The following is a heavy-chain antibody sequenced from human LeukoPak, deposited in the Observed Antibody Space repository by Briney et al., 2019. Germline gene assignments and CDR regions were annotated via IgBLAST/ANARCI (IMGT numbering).Heavy chain of an antibody. J-gene: IGHJ4*02. CDR1: GFTFNTNG. CDR3: ARDAGSLRFLEWLLGVDY. D-gene: IGHD3-3*01. Sequence: GRSLRLSCAASGFTFNTNGMHWVRQAPGKGLEWVAGISYDGNIQYYADSVKGRFTISRDNSKSTLYLQMNSLRAEDTAVYYCARDAGSLRFLEWLLGVDYWGQGTLVTVSS. V-gene: IGHV3-30*03. CDR2: ISYDGNIQ.